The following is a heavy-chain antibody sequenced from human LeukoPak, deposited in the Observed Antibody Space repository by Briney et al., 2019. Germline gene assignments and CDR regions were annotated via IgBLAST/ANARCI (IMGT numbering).Heavy chain of an antibody. CDR1: GGSIRSYY. D-gene: IGHD3-16*02. V-gene: IGHV4-59*08. Sequence: SGTLSLTCAASGGSIRSYYGSWIRQPPGKGLEWIGYIYYGGSTNYNPSLKRRVTISVDTPKNQFSLKLSSVTAADTAVYYCSRRNRWRVWDAFDIWGQGTMVTVSS. CDR3: SRRNRWRVWDAFDI. CDR2: IYYGGST. J-gene: IGHJ3*02.